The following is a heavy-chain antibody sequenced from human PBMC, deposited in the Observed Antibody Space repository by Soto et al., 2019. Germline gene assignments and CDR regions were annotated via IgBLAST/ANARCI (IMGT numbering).Heavy chain of an antibody. CDR1: GFTFTDYW. D-gene: IGHD6-6*01. Sequence: EVQLVQSGGGLVQPGGSLRLSCAASGFTFTDYWMHWVPQAPGKGLVCVSRINGDGSGTDYADSVKGRFTISRDNARNTLYLQMNNLRAEDTAVYYCVRGAIPTSSSAAGYTYFDPWGQGTLVSVSS. CDR2: INGDGSGT. J-gene: IGHJ5*02. CDR3: VRGAIPTSSSAAGYTYFDP. V-gene: IGHV3-74*01.